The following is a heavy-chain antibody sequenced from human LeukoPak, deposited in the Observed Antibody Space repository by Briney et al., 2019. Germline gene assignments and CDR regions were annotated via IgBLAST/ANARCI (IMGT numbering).Heavy chain of an antibody. V-gene: IGHV1-2*02. CDR1: GYTFTGYY. Sequence: ASVKVSCKASGYTFTGYYMHWVRQAPGQGLEWMGWLKPNSGATTYAQRFQGRVTMTRDTSISTAYMELSRLRSDDTAVCYCARNSDSSGYYNYFDDWGQGTLVTVSS. D-gene: IGHD3-22*01. J-gene: IGHJ4*02. CDR3: ARNSDSSGYYNYFDD. CDR2: LKPNSGAT.